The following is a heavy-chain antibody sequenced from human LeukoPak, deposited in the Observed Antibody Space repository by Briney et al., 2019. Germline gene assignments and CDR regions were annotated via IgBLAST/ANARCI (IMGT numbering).Heavy chain of an antibody. J-gene: IGHJ4*02. Sequence: GGSLRLSCAASGFTFSSYSMNWVRQAPGKGLEWVSSISSSSSYIYYAGSVKGRFTISRDNAKNSLYLQMNSLRAEDTAVYYCARDGGYGIDYWGQGTLVTVSS. CDR3: ARDGGYGIDY. CDR1: GFTFSSYS. CDR2: ISSSSSYI. V-gene: IGHV3-21*01. D-gene: IGHD5-18*01.